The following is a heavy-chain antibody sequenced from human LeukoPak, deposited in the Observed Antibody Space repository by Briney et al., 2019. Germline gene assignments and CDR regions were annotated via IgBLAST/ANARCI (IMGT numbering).Heavy chain of an antibody. CDR2: IYYSGNT. CDR3: ARGHDYFDY. CDR1: GDSISSGDYY. V-gene: IGHV4-30-4*08. Sequence: PSETLSLTRTVSGDSISSGDYYWSWIRQPPGKGLEWIGYIYYSGNTYYNPSLQSRVTISVDTSKNQSSLNLSSVTAADTAVFYCARGHDYFDYWGQGTLVTVSS. J-gene: IGHJ4*02.